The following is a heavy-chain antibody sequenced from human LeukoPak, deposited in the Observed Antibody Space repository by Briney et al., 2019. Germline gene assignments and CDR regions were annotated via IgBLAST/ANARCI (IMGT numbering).Heavy chain of an antibody. D-gene: IGHD3-10*01. CDR1: GFTFSGYA. CDR2: ISGSGGST. J-gene: IGHJ4*02. Sequence: PGGSLRLSCAASGFTFSGYAMSWVRQAPGKGLEWVSGISGSGGSTYSADSVKGRFTISRDNSKNTLYLQMNSLRAEDTAVYYCAKSLWGGFDYWGQGTLVAVPS. CDR3: AKSLWGGFDY. V-gene: IGHV3-23*01.